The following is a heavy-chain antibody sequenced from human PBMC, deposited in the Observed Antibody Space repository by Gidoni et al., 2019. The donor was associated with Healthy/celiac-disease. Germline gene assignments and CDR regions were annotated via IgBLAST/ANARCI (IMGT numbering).Heavy chain of an antibody. J-gene: IGHJ6*02. Sequence: EVQLVESGGGLVQPGGSLRLSCAASGFTFSSYWMSWVRQAPGKGLEWVANIKQDGSEKYYVDSVKGRFTISRDNAKNSLYLQMNSLRAEDTAVYYCSTTVVTPDYYYGMDVWGQGTTVTVSS. CDR1: GFTFSSYW. CDR2: IKQDGSEK. V-gene: IGHV3-7*01. D-gene: IGHD4-17*01. CDR3: STTVVTPDYYYGMDV.